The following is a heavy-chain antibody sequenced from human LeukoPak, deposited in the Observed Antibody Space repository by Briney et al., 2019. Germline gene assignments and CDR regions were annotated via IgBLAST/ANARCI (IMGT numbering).Heavy chain of an antibody. D-gene: IGHD3-22*01. CDR1: GFTFSSYG. CDR3: ARDLGQYYDTSDNWFNP. V-gene: IGHV3-30*02. CDR2: IRYDGSNK. Sequence: GGSLRLSCAASGFTFSSYGMHWVRQAPGKGLEWVAFIRYDGSNKYYADSVKGRFTISRDNSKNTLYLQMNSLRAEDTAVYYCARDLGQYYDTSDNWFNPWGQGTLVTVSS. J-gene: IGHJ5*02.